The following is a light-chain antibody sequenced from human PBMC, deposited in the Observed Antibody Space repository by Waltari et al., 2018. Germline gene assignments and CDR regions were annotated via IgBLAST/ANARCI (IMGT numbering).Light chain of an antibody. CDR2: ENE. J-gene: IGLJ2*01. V-gene: IGLV1-47*01. Sequence: QSVLSQPPSVSGTPGQRVTISCSGSNSNIGSHDVYWFQQLPGTAPKLFIYENEERPSGVPGRFSGSKSGTSASLTITGLRSEDEADYFCAAWDGSLTILFGGGTKVTVL. CDR1: NSNIGSHD. CDR3: AAWDGSLTIL.